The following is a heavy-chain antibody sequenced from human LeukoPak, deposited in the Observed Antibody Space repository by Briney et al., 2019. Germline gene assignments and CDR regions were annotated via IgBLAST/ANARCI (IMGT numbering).Heavy chain of an antibody. CDR1: GGSISIYY. CDR3: ARVVSGSYSDNYFDY. CDR2: IYYTGTT. D-gene: IGHD1-26*01. J-gene: IGHJ4*02. V-gene: IGHV4-59*01. Sequence: PSETLSLTCSVSGGSISIYYWTWIRQIPGKGLEWIGYIYYTGTTNYNPLFESRATISVDTSKNQFSLKLTSVTAADTAVYYCARVVSGSYSDNYFDYWGQGTLVTVSS.